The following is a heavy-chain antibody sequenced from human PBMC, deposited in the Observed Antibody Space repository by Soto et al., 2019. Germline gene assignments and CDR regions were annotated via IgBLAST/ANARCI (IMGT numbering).Heavy chain of an antibody. J-gene: IGHJ4*02. CDR3: ARDRYSSGWSYFDY. Sequence: VGSLRLSCAASGFTFSSYSMNWVRQAPGKGLEWVSSISSSSSYIYYADSVKGRFTISRDNAKNSLYLQMNSLRAEDTAVYYCARDRYSSGWSYFDYWGQGTLVTVSS. V-gene: IGHV3-21*01. D-gene: IGHD6-19*01. CDR2: ISSSSSYI. CDR1: GFTFSSYS.